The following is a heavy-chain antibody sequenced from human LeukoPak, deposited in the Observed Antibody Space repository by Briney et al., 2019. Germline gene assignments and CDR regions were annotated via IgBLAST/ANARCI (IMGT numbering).Heavy chain of an antibody. Sequence: GGSLRLSCAASGFTFSGYWLSWVRQAPGKGLEWVSGINWNGGSTGYADSVKGRFTISRDNAKNSLYLQMNSLRAEDTALYYCARADWNLYFDYWGQGTLVTVSS. CDR2: INWNGGST. D-gene: IGHD1-1*01. V-gene: IGHV3-20*04. CDR3: ARADWNLYFDY. CDR1: GFTFSGYW. J-gene: IGHJ4*02.